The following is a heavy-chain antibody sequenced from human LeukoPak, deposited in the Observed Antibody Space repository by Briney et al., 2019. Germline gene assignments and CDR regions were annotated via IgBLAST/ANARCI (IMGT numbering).Heavy chain of an antibody. V-gene: IGHV5-51*01. J-gene: IGHJ3*02. D-gene: IGHD4-23*01. Sequence: GESLKISCKGSGYGFTSYWIGWVRQMPGEGLEWMGIISPGDSHTRYSPSFQGLVTISADKSISTAYLQWSSLKASDTAMYYCARPIYGGNSYDAFDIWGQGTMVTVSS. CDR3: ARPIYGGNSYDAFDI. CDR1: GYGFTSYW. CDR2: ISPGDSHT.